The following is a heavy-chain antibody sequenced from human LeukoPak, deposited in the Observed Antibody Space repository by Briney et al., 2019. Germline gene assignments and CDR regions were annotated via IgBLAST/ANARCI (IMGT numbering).Heavy chain of an antibody. CDR1: GYSFTSNY. J-gene: IGHJ5*02. D-gene: IGHD3-10*01. CDR3: AREAGQYYGSGT. Sequence: APVKVSCKASGYSFTSNYIHWVRQAPGQGLEWMGMIYPRDGSTSYAQKFQGRVTVTRDTSTSTVHMELSGLRSEDTAVYYCAREAGQYYGSGTWGQGTLVTVSS. V-gene: IGHV1-46*01. CDR2: IYPRDGST.